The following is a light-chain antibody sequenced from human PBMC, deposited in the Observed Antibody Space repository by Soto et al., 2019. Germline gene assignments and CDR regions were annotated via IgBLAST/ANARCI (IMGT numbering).Light chain of an antibody. CDR2: SAS. J-gene: IGKJ2*01. CDR3: QRISNAPP. V-gene: IGKV1-27*01. CDR1: QGISSC. Sequence: DLQLTQSPSSLSASVGDRVTFTCRLSQGISSCLNWYRRKPGKAPKFLIYSASNLQSGAPSRFRGSGSGKDFTLTISSLQPEGVAMYYGQRISNAPPLGQVTKLEIK.